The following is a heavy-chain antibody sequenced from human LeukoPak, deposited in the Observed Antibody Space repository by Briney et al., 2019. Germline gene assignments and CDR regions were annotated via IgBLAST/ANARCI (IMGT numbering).Heavy chain of an antibody. CDR2: IYTSGST. D-gene: IGHD1-26*01. CDR3: AREGSYYGYYYYMDV. V-gene: IGHV4-4*07. Sequence: SETLSLTCTVSGGSISSYYWSWIRQPAGKGLEWIGRIYTSGSTNYNPPLKSRVTMSVDTSKNQFSLKLSSVTAADTAVYYCAREGSYYGYYYYMDVWGKGTTVTVSS. CDR1: GGSISSYY. J-gene: IGHJ6*03.